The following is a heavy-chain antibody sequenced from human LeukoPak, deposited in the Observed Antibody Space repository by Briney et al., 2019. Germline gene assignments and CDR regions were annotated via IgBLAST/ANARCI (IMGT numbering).Heavy chain of an antibody. V-gene: IGHV4-61*02. CDR1: GGSIGGGTYY. J-gene: IGHJ3*02. D-gene: IGHD5-18*01. CDR2: IYTSGST. Sequence: TLSLTCTVSGGSIGGGTYYWSWIRQTAGKGLECIGRIYTSGSTNYNPSLKSRVTISVDTSKNQFSLKLSSVTAADTAVYYCARDVGYSYGYYAFDIWGQGTMVTVSS. CDR3: ARDVGYSYGYYAFDI.